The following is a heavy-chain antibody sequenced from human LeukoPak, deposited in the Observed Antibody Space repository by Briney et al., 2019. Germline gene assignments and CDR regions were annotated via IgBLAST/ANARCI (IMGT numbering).Heavy chain of an antibody. V-gene: IGHV1-69*13. D-gene: IGHD3-16*01. J-gene: IGHJ6*03. CDR1: GYTFTGYY. CDR3: AREGRGGYYYYMDV. Sequence: ASVKVSCKASGYTFTGYYMHWVRQAPGQGLEWMGGIIPIFGTANYAQKFQGRVTITADESTSTAYMELSSLRSEDTAVYYCAREGRGGYYYYMDVWGKGTTVTISS. CDR2: IIPIFGTA.